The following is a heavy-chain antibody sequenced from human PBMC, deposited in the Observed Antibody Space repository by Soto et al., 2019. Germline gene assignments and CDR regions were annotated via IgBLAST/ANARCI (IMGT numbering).Heavy chain of an antibody. D-gene: IGHD2-15*01. J-gene: IGHJ4*02. CDR2: IWYDGSNK. CDR1: GFTFSSYG. CDR3: ARDGEYCSGGCCYSGYFDY. V-gene: IGHV3-33*01. Sequence: QVQLVESGGGVVQPGRSLRLSCAASGFTFSSYGMHWVRQAPGKGLEWVAVIWYDGSNKYYADSVKGRFTISRDNSKNTLYLQMNSLRAEDTAVYYCARDGEYCSGGCCYSGYFDYWGQGTLVTVSS.